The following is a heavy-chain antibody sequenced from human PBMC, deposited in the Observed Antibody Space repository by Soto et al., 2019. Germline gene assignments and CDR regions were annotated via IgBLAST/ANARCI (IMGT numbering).Heavy chain of an antibody. J-gene: IGHJ4*02. CDR2: IIPIFGTA. CDR1: GGTFSSYA. D-gene: IGHD6-19*01. Sequence: ASVKVSCKASGGTFSSYAISWVRQAPGQGLEWMGGIIPIFGTANYAQKFQGRVTITADESTSTAYMELTSLRSDDTAVYYCAREPYSSGWYRRSDSPRLDYWGQGTLVTVSS. V-gene: IGHV1-69*13. CDR3: AREPYSSGWYRRSDSPRLDY.